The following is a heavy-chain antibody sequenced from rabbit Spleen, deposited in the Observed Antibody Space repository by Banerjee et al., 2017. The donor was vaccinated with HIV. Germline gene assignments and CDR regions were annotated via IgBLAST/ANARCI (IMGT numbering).Heavy chain of an antibody. CDR3: ARDLVAVIGWNFNL. Sequence: QSLEESGGDLVKPGASLTLTCTASGFSFSSRYYLCWVRQAPGKGLEWIACIYSGSSADTYYASWAKGRFTISKTSSTTVTLQMTSLTAADTATYFCARDLVAVIGWNFNLWGPGTLVTVS. CDR2: IYSGSSADT. D-gene: IGHD1-1*01. CDR1: GFSFSSRYY. J-gene: IGHJ4*01. V-gene: IGHV1S40*01.